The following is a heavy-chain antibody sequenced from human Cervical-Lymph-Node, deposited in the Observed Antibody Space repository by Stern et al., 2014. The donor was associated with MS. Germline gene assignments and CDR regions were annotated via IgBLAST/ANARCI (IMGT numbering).Heavy chain of an antibody. CDR1: GGSISSYH. D-gene: IGHD1-26*01. J-gene: IGHJ4*02. CDR3: ARSVGGGTTWEYYFDF. CDR2: IYDIGRIPYNPSLGST. Sequence: QVQLQESGPGLVKPSETLSLTCTVSGGSISSYHWNWIRPSPGKGLEWIGYIYDIGRIPYNPSLGSTNYNPSLKSRVTMSGDASKNHFSLQLTSVTAADTAVYYCARSVGGGTTWEYYFDFWGQGTLLTVSS. V-gene: IGHV4-59*01.